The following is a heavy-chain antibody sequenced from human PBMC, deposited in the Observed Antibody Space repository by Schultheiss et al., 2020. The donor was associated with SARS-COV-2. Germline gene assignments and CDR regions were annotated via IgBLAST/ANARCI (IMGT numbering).Heavy chain of an antibody. CDR2: ISYDGSNK. Sequence: GGSLRLSCAASGFTFSSFGMHWVRQAPGKGLEWVAVISYDGSNKYYADSVKGRFTISRDNSKNTLYLQMNSLRAEDTAVYYCAKDLGSSGYYYFYYYYGMDVWGKGTTVTVSS. J-gene: IGHJ6*04. D-gene: IGHD3-22*01. V-gene: IGHV3-30*18. CDR1: GFTFSSFG. CDR3: AKDLGSSGYYYFYYYYGMDV.